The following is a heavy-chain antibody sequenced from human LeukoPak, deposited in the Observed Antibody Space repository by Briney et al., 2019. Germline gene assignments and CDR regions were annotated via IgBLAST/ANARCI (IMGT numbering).Heavy chain of an antibody. D-gene: IGHD5-18*01. V-gene: IGHV3-43*02. CDR1: GFTFDDYA. Sequence: GGSLRLYCAASGFTFDDYAMHWVRQAPGKGLEWVSLISGDGGSTYYADSVKGRFTISRDNSKNSLYLQMNSLRTEDTALYYCAKVSSGEGDYYFDYWGQGTLVTVSS. J-gene: IGHJ4*02. CDR3: AKVSSGEGDYYFDY. CDR2: ISGDGGST.